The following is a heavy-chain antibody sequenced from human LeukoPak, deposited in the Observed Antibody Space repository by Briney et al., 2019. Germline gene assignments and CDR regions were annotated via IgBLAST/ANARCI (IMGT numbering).Heavy chain of an antibody. D-gene: IGHD4-23*01. CDR3: ARGRNDHGGKFFDP. V-gene: IGHV4-59*01. Sequence: ASETLSLTCTFSGGSMRSYYWGWIRQAPGKGLEWIGFISYSGYTSYSPSLNSRVAFSRDTSKSQFSLRLTSMTPADTAIYYCARGRNDHGGKFFDPWAQGTLVTVSS. CDR1: GGSMRSYY. CDR2: ISYSGYT. J-gene: IGHJ5*02.